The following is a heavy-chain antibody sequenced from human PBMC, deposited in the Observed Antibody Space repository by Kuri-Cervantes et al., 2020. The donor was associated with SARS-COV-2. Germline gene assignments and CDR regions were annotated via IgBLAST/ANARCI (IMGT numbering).Heavy chain of an antibody. CDR1: GGSISSGDYY. CDR2: IYHSGST. D-gene: IGHD6-13*01. Sequence: SETLSLTCTVSGGSISSGDYYWSWIRQPPGKGLEWIGYIYHSGSTNYNPSLKSRVTISVDKSKNQFSLKLSSVTAADTAVYYCARCLGSAAAPSYYYGMDVWGQGTTVTVSS. V-gene: IGHV4-30-4*01. CDR3: ARCLGSAAAPSYYYGMDV. J-gene: IGHJ6*02.